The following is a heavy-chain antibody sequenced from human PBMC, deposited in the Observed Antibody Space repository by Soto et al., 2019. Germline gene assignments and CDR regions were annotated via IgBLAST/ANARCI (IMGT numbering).Heavy chain of an antibody. CDR1: GYTFTDYA. CDR3: AREGAHYTPLDH. D-gene: IGHD2-15*01. Sequence: GASVKVSCKASGYTFTDYAIHWVRQAPGQGLEWMGWINVGNGITGYSRKFQGRVTNARDMSASTAYIEVTSLTSEDTAIYYCAREGAHYTPLDHWGQGTLVTVSS. CDR2: INVGNGIT. J-gene: IGHJ4*02. V-gene: IGHV1-3*01.